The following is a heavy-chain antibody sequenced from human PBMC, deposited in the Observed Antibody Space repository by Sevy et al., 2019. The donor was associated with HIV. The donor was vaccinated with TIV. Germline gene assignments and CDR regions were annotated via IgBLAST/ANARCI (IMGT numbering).Heavy chain of an antibody. CDR2: IYYSGST. J-gene: IGHJ3*02. Sequence: SETLSLTCTVSGGSISSYYWSWIRQPPGKGLEWIGYIYYSGSTNYNPSLKSRVTISVDTSKNQLSLKLGSVTAADTAVYYCARGGWDIVVVPAANSADDAFDIWGQGTMVTVSS. CDR3: ARGGWDIVVVPAANSADDAFDI. CDR1: GGSISSYY. D-gene: IGHD2-2*01. V-gene: IGHV4-59*01.